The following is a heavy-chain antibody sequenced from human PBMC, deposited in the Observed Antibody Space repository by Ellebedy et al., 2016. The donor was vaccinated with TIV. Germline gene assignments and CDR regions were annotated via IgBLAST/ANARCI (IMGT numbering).Heavy chain of an antibody. Sequence: AASVKVSCKTSGYTFTSYAISWVRQAPGQGLEWMAWTSPYSGDKRFAQKFQDRVTLTTDRSTSTVYMELRSLRSDDSAMYYCTRDCSSSACHAYYYYYGMDVWGQGTSVTVSS. CDR3: TRDCSSSACHAYYYYYGMDV. CDR2: TSPYSGDK. D-gene: IGHD2-2*01. J-gene: IGHJ6*02. V-gene: IGHV1-18*01. CDR1: GYTFTSYA.